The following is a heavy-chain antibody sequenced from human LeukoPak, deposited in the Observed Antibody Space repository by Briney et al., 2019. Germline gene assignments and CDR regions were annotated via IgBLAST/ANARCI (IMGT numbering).Heavy chain of an antibody. CDR1: GFTFSNAW. CDR2: IKSKTDGGTT. D-gene: IGHD6-19*01. V-gene: IGHV3-15*01. CDR3: TTEHDSSGWYDYFDY. J-gene: IGHJ4*02. Sequence: GGSLRLSCAASGFTFSNAWMSWVRQAPGKGLEWVGRIKSKTDGGTTDYAAPVKGRFTISRDDSKNTLYLQMYSLKTEDTAVYYCTTEHDSSGWYDYFDYWGQGTLVTVSS.